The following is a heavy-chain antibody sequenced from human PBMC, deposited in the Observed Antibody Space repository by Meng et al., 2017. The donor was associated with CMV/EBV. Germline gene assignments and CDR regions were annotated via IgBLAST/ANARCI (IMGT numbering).Heavy chain of an antibody. Sequence: SETLSLTCTVSGGSISSYYWSWIRQPPGKGLEWIGYIYYSGSTNYNPSLKSRVTISVDTSKNQFSLKLSSVTAADTAVYYCARGLVRPAFDYWGQGTLVTVSS. J-gene: IGHJ4*02. D-gene: IGHD6-13*01. CDR1: GGSISSYY. CDR2: IYYSGST. V-gene: IGHV4-59*01. CDR3: ARGLVRPAFDY.